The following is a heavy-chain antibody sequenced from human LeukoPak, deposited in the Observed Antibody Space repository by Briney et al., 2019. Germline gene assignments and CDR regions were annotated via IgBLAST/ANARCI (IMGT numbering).Heavy chain of an antibody. D-gene: IGHD1-26*01. J-gene: IGHJ6*03. CDR2: MYHSWST. V-gene: IGHV4-39*07. Sequence: SETLSLTCTVSGGSININNYYWVWIRQPPGKGLEWIGSMYHSWSTYHNPSLKGRVTIALDTSKNQFSLKLSSVTAADTAVYYCARAAGGWDKYYYYYVDVWGKGTTVTVS. CDR3: ARAAGGWDKYYYYYVDV. CDR1: GGSININNYY.